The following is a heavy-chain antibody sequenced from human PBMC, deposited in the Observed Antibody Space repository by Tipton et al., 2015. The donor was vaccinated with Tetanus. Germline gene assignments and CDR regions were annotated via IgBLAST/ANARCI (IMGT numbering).Heavy chain of an antibody. J-gene: IGHJ6*02. D-gene: IGHD6-13*01. CDR1: GGSISSYY. Sequence: TLSLTCTVSGGSISSYYWSWIRQPPGKGLEWIGYIYYSGSTNYNPSLKSRVTISLDTSKNQFSLKLSSVTAADTAVYYCARGVAAADSYYGMDVWGQGTTVTVSS. V-gene: IGHV4-59*08. CDR3: ARGVAAADSYYGMDV. CDR2: IYYSGST.